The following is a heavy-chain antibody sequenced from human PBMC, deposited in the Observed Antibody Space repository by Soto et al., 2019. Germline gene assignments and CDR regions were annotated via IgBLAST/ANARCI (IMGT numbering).Heavy chain of an antibody. V-gene: IGHV4-59*08. Sequence: SETLSLTCTVSGGSISSYYWSWIRQPPGKGLEWIGYIYYSGSTNYNPSLKSRVTISVDTSKNQFSLKLSSVTAADTAVYYRARHAVTSTGEAGYFDYWGQGTRVTVSS. CDR3: ARHAVTSTGEAGYFDY. J-gene: IGHJ4*02. CDR2: IYYSGST. D-gene: IGHD4-4*01. CDR1: GGSISSYY.